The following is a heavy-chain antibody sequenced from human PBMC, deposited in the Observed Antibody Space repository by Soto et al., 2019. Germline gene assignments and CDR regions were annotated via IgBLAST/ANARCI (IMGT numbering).Heavy chain of an antibody. Sequence: SETLSLTCTVSGGSISSGDYYWSWIRQPPGKGLEWIGYIYYSGSTYYNPSLKSRVTISVDTSKNQFSLKLSSVTAADTAVYYCARSNGAMVRGVIITYYGMDVWGQGTTVTVS. V-gene: IGHV4-30-4*01. J-gene: IGHJ6*02. CDR3: ARSNGAMVRGVIITYYGMDV. D-gene: IGHD3-10*01. CDR1: GGSISSGDYY. CDR2: IYYSGST.